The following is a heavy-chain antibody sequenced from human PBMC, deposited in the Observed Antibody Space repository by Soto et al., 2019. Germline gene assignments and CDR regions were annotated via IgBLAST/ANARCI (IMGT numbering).Heavy chain of an antibody. CDR3: AREEGKVPATYGLDV. V-gene: IGHV4-4*02. D-gene: IGHD2-2*01. CDR2: IDHSGST. CDR1: GGSISSSTW. J-gene: IGHJ6*02. Sequence: QVQLQESGPGLVKPSGTLSLTCAVSGGSISSSTWWSWVRQPPGKGLEWIGEIDHSGSTNYNSSLKSRVTISVDRSKNQFSLRLSSVTAADTAVYYCAREEGKVPATYGLDVWGQGTTVTVSS.